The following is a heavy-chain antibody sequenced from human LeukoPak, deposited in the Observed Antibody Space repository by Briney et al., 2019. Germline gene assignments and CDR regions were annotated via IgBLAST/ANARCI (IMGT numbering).Heavy chain of an antibody. CDR2: ISSSSSYI. Sequence: GGSLRLSCAASGFTFSSYSMNWVSQAPGKGLEWVSSISSSSSYIYYADSVKGRFTISRDNAKNSLYLQMNSLRAEDTAVYYCARDCSSTSSCYYYYGMDVWGQGTTVTVSS. J-gene: IGHJ6*02. CDR3: ARDCSSTSSCYYYYGMDV. V-gene: IGHV3-21*01. CDR1: GFTFSSYS. D-gene: IGHD2-2*01.